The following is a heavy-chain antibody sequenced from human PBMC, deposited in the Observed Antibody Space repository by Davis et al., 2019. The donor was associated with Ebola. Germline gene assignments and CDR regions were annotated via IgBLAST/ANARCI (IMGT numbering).Heavy chain of an antibody. V-gene: IGHV3-23*01. J-gene: IGHJ4*02. CDR1: GFTFSNYG. D-gene: IGHD6-19*01. CDR3: AKEKVSGSSYYLDY. CDR2: IIGRGLTT. Sequence: PGGSLRLSCAASGFTFSNYGMAWVRQAPGKGLEWVSGIIGRGLTTEYADNVQGRFTISRDTSKNTLFLQMNSLRDEDTAVYYCAKEKVSGSSYYLDYWGQGTLVTVSS.